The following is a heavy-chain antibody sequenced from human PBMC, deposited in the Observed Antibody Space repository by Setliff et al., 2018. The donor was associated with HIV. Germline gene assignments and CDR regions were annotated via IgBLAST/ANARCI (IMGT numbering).Heavy chain of an antibody. CDR3: ARAPLTYSSSWYGNGNLDY. V-gene: IGHV1-2*02. D-gene: IGHD6-13*01. J-gene: IGHJ4*02. CDR2: INPNSGGT. CDR1: GYTFTGYY. Sequence: ASVKVSCKASGYTFTGYYMHWVRQAPGQGLEWMGWINPNSGGTNYAQKFQGRVTMTRDTSISTAYMGLSRLRSDDTAVYYCARAPLTYSSSWYGNGNLDYWGQGTLVTVSS.